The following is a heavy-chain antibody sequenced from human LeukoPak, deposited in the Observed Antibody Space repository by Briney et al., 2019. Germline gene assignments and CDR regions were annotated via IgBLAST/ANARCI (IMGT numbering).Heavy chain of an antibody. D-gene: IGHD1-26*01. CDR3: VRGGLMGATDY. V-gene: IGHV3-74*01. CDR1: GFSFSGYR. Sequence: PGGSLRLSCAASGFSFSGYRMHWARQAPGKGLVWISYINGDGSTTNHADFAEGRFTISRDNAKNTLYLQMNSLRVDDTAVYYCVRGGLMGATDYWGQGTLVTAPS. CDR2: INGDGSTT. J-gene: IGHJ4*02.